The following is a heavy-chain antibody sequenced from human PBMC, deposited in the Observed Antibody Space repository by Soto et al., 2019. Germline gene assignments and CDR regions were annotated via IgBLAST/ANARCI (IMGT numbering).Heavy chain of an antibody. J-gene: IGHJ4*02. CDR2: IYYSGST. CDR1: GGSISSGGYY. V-gene: IGHV4-61*08. Sequence: SETLSLTCTVSGGSISSGGYYWSWIRQPPGKGLEWIGYIYYSGSTNYNPSLKSRVTISVDTSKNQFSLKLSSVTAADTAVYYCARSSGWYLSYFDYWGQGTLVTVSS. CDR3: ARSSGWYLSYFDY. D-gene: IGHD6-19*01.